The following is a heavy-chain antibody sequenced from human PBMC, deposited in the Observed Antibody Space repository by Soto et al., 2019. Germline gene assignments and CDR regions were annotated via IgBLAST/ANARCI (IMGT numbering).Heavy chain of an antibody. CDR1: GDSVSSNSAA. CDR3: SREVAGTCAFDI. Sequence: SQTLSLTCAISGDSVSSNSAAWNWIRQSPSRGLEWLGRTYYRSTWLNDYALSVKGRITINPHTSRNQFFLHLNSVTPEDAAVYYCSREVAGTCAFDIWGQGTVVTVSS. CDR2: TYYRSTWLN. J-gene: IGHJ3*02. V-gene: IGHV6-1*01. D-gene: IGHD6-19*01.